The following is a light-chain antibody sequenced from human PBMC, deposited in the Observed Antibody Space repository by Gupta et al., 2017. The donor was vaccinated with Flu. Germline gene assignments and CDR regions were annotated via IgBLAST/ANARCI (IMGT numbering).Light chain of an antibody. Sequence: QSALTQSCSASGAPGQSVTISCTGSSSDVGANDFVTWYQQHPGKVPKLLIYDDRHRPSGGPDRFSGSKSDNTAALTISGRQDEDDDDYYCCTYGGTNWVFGGGTKLTVL. CDR1: SSDVGANDF. V-gene: IGLV2-11*01. CDR3: CTYGGTNWV. J-gene: IGLJ3*02. CDR2: DDR.